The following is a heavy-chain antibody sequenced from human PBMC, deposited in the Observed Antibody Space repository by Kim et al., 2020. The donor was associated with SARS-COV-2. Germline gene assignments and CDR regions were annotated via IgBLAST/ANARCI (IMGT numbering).Heavy chain of an antibody. CDR3: ARDTAHSASLVTLDY. V-gene: IGHV3-30*07. J-gene: IGHJ4*02. D-gene: IGHD2-15*01. Sequence: DSVKGRFSISRDNSKNTLYLQMNSLRAEDTAVYYCARDTAHSASLVTLDYWGQGTLVTVSS.